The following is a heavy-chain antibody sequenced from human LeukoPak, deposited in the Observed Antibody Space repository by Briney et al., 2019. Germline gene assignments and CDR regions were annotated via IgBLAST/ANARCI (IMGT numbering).Heavy chain of an antibody. Sequence: GGSLRLSCAASAFTFSGSAMSWVRQAPGKGLEWVSAISNSGGSTYYADSVKGRFTISRDNSKNTLYLQMSSLRAEDTAVYYCAKQLGYCSDGSCYFDYWGQGTLVTVSS. CDR3: AKQLGYCSDGSCYFDY. CDR1: AFTFSGSA. V-gene: IGHV3-23*01. J-gene: IGHJ4*02. D-gene: IGHD2-15*01. CDR2: ISNSGGST.